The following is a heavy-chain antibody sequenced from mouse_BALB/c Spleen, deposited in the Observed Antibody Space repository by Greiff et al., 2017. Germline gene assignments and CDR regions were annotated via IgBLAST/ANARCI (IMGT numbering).Heavy chain of an antibody. CDR2: IYPGNGDT. J-gene: IGHJ4*01. V-gene: IGHV1-12*01. CDR1: GYTFTSYN. CDR3: ARCDYYGYVYARDY. D-gene: IGHD1-2*01. Sequence: LQQPGAELVKPGASVKMSCKASGYTFTSYNMHWVKQTPGQGLEWIGAIYPGNGDTSYNQKFKGKATLTADKSSSTAYMQLSSLTSEDSAVYYCARCDYYGYVYARDYWGQGTAVTVSS.